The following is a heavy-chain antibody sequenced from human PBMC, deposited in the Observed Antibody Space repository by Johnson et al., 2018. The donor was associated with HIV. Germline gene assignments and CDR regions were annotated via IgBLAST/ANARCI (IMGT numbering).Heavy chain of an antibody. CDR1: GFNVSSNY. J-gene: IGHJ3*02. CDR2: IYSGGTT. V-gene: IGHV3-66*03. D-gene: IGHD4-23*01. Sequence: VQLVESGGGLIQPGGSLRLSCVASGFNVSSNYMSWVRQAPGKGLEWVSVIYSGGTTYYADSVKGRFTLSRDSSKSTLYLQMNSLRTEDTAVYYCARDSGNDAFDIWGQGTMVTVSS. CDR3: ARDSGNDAFDI.